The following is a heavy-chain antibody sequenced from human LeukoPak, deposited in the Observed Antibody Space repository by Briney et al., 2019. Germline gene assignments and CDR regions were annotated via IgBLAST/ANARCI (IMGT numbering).Heavy chain of an antibody. J-gene: IGHJ2*01. D-gene: IGHD5-18*01. Sequence: VQLKESGPGVVKPSETLSLTCTVSGDSISPYYWGWIRQPPGKGLEWIGYIYYSGSTKYSPSLESRVTISVDASKNQFSLMVNSVTAADTAVYYCARPVVSGYSYGYSYYFDLWGRGTLVTVSS. CDR2: IYYSGST. CDR3: ARPVVSGYSYGYSYYFDL. CDR1: GDSISPYY. V-gene: IGHV4-59*01.